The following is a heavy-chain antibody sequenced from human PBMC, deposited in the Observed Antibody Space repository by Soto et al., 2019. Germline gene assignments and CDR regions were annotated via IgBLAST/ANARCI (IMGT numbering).Heavy chain of an antibody. J-gene: IGHJ4*02. CDR1: GFTFSSYT. CDR2: ISSNSNYI. V-gene: IGHV3-21*01. Sequence: PGGSLRLSCVASGFTFSSYTMNWVRQAPGKGLEWVSSISSNSNYIYYADSVKGRFTISRDNAKNSLYLQMNSLRAEDTAVYYCARMDSGSFYGAFGFWGQGTLVTVPQ. CDR3: ARMDSGSFYGAFGF. D-gene: IGHD1-26*01.